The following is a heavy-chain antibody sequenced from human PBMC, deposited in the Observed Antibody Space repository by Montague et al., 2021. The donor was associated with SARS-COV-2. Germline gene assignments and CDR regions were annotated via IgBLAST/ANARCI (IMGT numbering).Heavy chain of an antibody. CDR3: ARKTSRGLTIFGVVTASYCFDY. Sequence: SETLSLTCTVSGGSISSSSYFWGWIRQPPGKGLEWIGSIYYSGSTYYNPSLKSRVTISVDTSKNQFSLKLSSVTAPDTAVFYCARKTSRGLTIFGVVTASYCFDYWGQGTLVTVSS. CDR1: GGSISSSSYF. J-gene: IGHJ4*02. V-gene: IGHV4-39*01. D-gene: IGHD3-3*01. CDR2: IYYSGST.